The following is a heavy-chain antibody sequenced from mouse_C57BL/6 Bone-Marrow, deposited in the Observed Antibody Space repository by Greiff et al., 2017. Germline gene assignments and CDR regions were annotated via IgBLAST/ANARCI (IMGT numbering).Heavy chain of an antibody. J-gene: IGHJ3*01. CDR2: ILPGSGTN. CDR1: GYTFTGYW. CDR3: ARNYYGSSYDFFAY. D-gene: IGHD1-1*01. Sequence: VKLQQSGAELMKPGASVKLSCKATGYTFTGYWIEWVKQRPGHGLEWIGEILPGSGTNNYNEKFTGQATFTADTSANTAYMQLSSLTTEDAAIYYCARNYYGSSYDFFAYWGQGTLVTVSA. V-gene: IGHV1-9*01.